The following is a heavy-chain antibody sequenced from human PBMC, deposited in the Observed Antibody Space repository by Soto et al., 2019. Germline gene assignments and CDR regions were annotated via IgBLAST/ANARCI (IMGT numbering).Heavy chain of an antibody. CDR3: ARRAYYYDSSGYRSNAFDI. D-gene: IGHD3-22*01. CDR2: MNPNSGNT. Sequence: QVQLVQSGAEVKKPGASVKVSCKASGYTFTSYDINWVRQATGQGLEWMGWMNPNSGNTGYAQKLQGRVTMTRNTSISTAYMELSSLRSEDTAVYYCARRAYYYDSSGYRSNAFDIWGQGTMVTVSS. CDR1: GYTFTSYD. V-gene: IGHV1-8*01. J-gene: IGHJ3*02.